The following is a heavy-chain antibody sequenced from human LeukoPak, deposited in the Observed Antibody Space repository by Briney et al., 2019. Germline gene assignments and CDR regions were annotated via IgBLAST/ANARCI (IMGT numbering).Heavy chain of an antibody. CDR2: IIGSAVNT. Sequence: PGGSLRLSCGASGLTVSSYGMSWVRQAPGKGLEWVSTIIGSAVNTYYADSVKGRFTISRDDPKNTVYLQMNSLRAEDTAVYYCAKEGYDYEGWFDPWGQGTLVTVSS. J-gene: IGHJ5*02. CDR1: GLTVSSYG. CDR3: AKEGYDYEGWFDP. D-gene: IGHD4-17*01. V-gene: IGHV3-23*01.